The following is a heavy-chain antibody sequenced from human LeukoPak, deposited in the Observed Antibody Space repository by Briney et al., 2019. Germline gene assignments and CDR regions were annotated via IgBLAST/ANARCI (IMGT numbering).Heavy chain of an antibody. D-gene: IGHD5-12*01. CDR3: ARDDSRWLQLPSF. CDR1: GFTFTTYW. CDR2: IKQDGSEQ. V-gene: IGHV3-7*01. J-gene: IGHJ4*02. Sequence: PGGSLRLSCAASGFTFTTYWMSWVRQAPGKGLEWVATIKQDGSEQMYVESVRGRFTISRDNAKNSLFLHMNSLRVEDTAVYYCARDDSRWLQLPSFWGPGTLVTVSS.